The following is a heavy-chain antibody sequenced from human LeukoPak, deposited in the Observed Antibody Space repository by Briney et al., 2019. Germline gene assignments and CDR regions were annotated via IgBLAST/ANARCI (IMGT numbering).Heavy chain of an antibody. D-gene: IGHD5-24*01. CDR2: ISDSGTHI. V-gene: IGHV3-23*01. CDR1: GFTFSSYA. CDR3: AKDRDGYNPDY. Sequence: PGRSLRLSCAASGFTFSSYAMSWVRQAPGEGLEWVSSISDSGTHIYYADSVKGRFTISRDNSKNTVYLQMNSLRAEDTAVYYCAKDRDGYNPDYWGQGTLVSVSS. J-gene: IGHJ4*02.